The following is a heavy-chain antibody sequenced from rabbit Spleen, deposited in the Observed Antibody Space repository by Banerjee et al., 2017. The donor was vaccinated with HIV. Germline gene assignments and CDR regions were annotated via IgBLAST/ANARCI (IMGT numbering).Heavy chain of an antibody. CDR3: ARDLVGVIGWNFNL. Sequence: QSLEESGGDLVKPGASLTLTCTASGFDFSSNAMCWVRQAPGKGLEWISCIAGSSSGFTYSATWAKGRFTCSKTSSTTVTLQMTSLTVADTATYFCARDLVGVIGWNFNLWGQGTLVTVS. V-gene: IGHV1S40*01. CDR2: IAGSSSGFT. CDR1: GFDFSSNA. J-gene: IGHJ4*01. D-gene: IGHD1-1*01.